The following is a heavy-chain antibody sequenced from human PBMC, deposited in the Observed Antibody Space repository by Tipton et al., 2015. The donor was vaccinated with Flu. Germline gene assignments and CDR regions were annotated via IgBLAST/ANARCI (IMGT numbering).Heavy chain of an antibody. J-gene: IGHJ4*02. CDR1: GDSIGNYG. Sequence: TLSLTCIVSGDSIGNYGWNWIRQPPGKGLEWIGNIYYSGSTNYNPSLESRVTISVDTSKNQFSLKVRSVTAADTAVYYCARSVSTPVYGIDVWGQGTLVTVSS. V-gene: IGHV4-59*01. D-gene: IGHD1-26*01. CDR3: ARSVSTPVYGIDV. CDR2: IYYSGST.